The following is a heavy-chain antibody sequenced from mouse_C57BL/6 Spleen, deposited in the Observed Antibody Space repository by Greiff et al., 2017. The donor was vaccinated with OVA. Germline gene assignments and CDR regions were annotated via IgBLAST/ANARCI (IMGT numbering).Heavy chain of an antibody. CDR3: ASSGHYYAMDY. V-gene: IGHV5-17*01. D-gene: IGHD4-1*01. CDR1: GFTFSDYG. Sequence: DVMLVESGGGLVKPGGSLKLSCAASGFTFSDYGMHWVRQAPEKGLEWVAYISSGSSTIYYADTVKGRFTISRDNAKNTLFLQMTSLRSEDTAMYYCASSGHYYAMDYWGQGTSVTVSS. J-gene: IGHJ4*01. CDR2: ISSGSSTI.